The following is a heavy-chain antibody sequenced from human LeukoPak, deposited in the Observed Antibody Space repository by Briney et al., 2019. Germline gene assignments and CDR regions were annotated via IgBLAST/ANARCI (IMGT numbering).Heavy chain of an antibody. CDR3: AKDRGNYYDSSGYSF. CDR2: ISYDGSNK. V-gene: IGHV3-30*18. CDR1: GFTFSSYG. J-gene: IGHJ4*02. Sequence: PGGSLRLSCAASGFTFSSYGMLWVRQAPGKGLEWVAVISYDGSNKYYADSVKGRFTISRDNSKNTLYLQMNSLRAEDTAVYYCAKDRGNYYDSSGYSFWGQGTLVTVSS. D-gene: IGHD3-22*01.